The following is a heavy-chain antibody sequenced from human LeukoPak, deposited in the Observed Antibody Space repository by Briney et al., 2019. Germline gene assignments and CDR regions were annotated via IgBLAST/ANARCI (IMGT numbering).Heavy chain of an antibody. J-gene: IGHJ4*02. V-gene: IGHV3-30*02. D-gene: IGHD5-24*01. CDR3: AKDYNYGFDY. Sequence: GGSLRLSCAASASSFRNKGMHWVRQAPGKGLEWVAFIRYEGNIKSYADSVKGRFTISRDNFNNILYLQMNSLRAEDTAVYYCAKDYNYGFDYWGQGAQVTVSA. CDR2: IRYEGNIK. CDR1: ASSFRNKG.